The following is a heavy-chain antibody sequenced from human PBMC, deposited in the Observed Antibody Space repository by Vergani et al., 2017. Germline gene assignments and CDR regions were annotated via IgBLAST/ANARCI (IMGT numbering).Heavy chain of an antibody. D-gene: IGHD5-18*01. Sequence: QVQLVQSGAEVKKPGSSVKVSCKASVGTFRSYALSWVRQAPGPVLEWMGGIIPIFGPANYAPKFQGSVTLTADESTSTAYMELSSLRSEDTAVYYCARDPIVADGYSYPYYYYGMDVWGQGTTVTVSS. CDR1: VGTFRSYA. J-gene: IGHJ6*02. CDR3: ARDPIVADGYSYPYYYYGMDV. V-gene: IGHV1-69*01. CDR2: IIPIFGPA.